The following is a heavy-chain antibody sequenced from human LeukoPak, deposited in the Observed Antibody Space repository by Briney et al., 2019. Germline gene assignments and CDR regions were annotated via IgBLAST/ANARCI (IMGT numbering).Heavy chain of an antibody. D-gene: IGHD2-8*01. Sequence: PSETLSLTCTVSGGSISGFYWSWIRQPPGKGLESIGGIYYSGSTLYNPPFKSRATFSVDTSKNQFSLKLSSVTAAHTAVYYCARHDNGGSYPLDYSGQGILVTVSS. J-gene: IGHJ4*02. V-gene: IGHV4-59*08. CDR1: GGSISGFY. CDR2: IYYSGST. CDR3: ARHDNGGSYPLDY.